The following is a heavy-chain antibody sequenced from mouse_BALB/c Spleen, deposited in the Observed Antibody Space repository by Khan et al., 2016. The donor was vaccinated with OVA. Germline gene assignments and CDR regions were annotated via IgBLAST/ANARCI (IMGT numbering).Heavy chain of an antibody. CDR2: IRYDGNS. V-gene: IGHV3-6*02. Sequence: EVQLLESGPGLVKPSQSLSLTCSVTGYSITSGYFWNWIRQFPGNKLEWMGYIRYDGNSNYNPSLKNRISITRDTSKNQFFLKLNSVTPEDTATYDCARGGSSGPAWFAYWGQGTLVTVSA. CDR3: ARGGSSGPAWFAY. D-gene: IGHD3-1*01. J-gene: IGHJ3*01. CDR1: GYSITSGYF.